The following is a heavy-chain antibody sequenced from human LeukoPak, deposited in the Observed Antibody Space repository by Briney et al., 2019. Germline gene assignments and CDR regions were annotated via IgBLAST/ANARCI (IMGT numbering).Heavy chain of an antibody. CDR2: IYTSMST. J-gene: IGHJ5*02. D-gene: IGHD2-2*01. CDR3: ARNSHQGYCSSTSCYQNWFDP. CDR1: GRSISTYY. V-gene: IGHV4-4*07. Sequence: PSETLSLTCTVSGRSISTYYWSWNRQPAGKGREWIGRIYTSMSTNYNPSLKSRATMPVDPPKNQFSMKLSSVTAAETAVYYCARNSHQGYCSSTSCYQNWFDPWGQGTLVTVSS.